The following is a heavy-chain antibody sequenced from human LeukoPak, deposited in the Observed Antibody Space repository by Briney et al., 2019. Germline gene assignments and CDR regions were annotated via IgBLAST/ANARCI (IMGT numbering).Heavy chain of an antibody. CDR1: GHSFTNYW. J-gene: IGHJ4*02. CDR2: IYPGDSDT. D-gene: IGHD3-10*01. CDR3: ARTADYGSGRYNDY. V-gene: IGHV5-51*01. Sequence: GESLKISCKDSGHSFTNYWFGWVRQMPGKGLEWMGIIYPGDSDTRYSPSFQGQVTISADKSISTAYLQWSSLKASDTAMYYCARTADYGSGRYNDYWGQGTLVTVSS.